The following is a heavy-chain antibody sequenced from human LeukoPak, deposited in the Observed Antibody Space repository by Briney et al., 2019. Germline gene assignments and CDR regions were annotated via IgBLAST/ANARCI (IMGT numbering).Heavy chain of an antibody. J-gene: IGHJ4*02. Sequence: GGSLRLSCAASGFTFSSYGMHWVRQAPGKGLEWVAFTPYDGRKEYYADSAKGRFTISRDNSKNTLYLQMNSLKSEDTAVYYCAKDSRYYYIDYWGQGTLVTVSS. CDR1: GFTFSSYG. CDR2: TPYDGRKE. CDR3: AKDSRYYYIDY. V-gene: IGHV3-30*02. D-gene: IGHD1-14*01.